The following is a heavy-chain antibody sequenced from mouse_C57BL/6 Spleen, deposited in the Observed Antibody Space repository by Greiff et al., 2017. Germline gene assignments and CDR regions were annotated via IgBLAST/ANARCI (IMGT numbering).Heavy chain of an antibody. D-gene: IGHD2-4*01. CDR1: GYSFTDYN. J-gene: IGHJ1*03. V-gene: IGHV1-39*01. CDR3: ARRGLRRGYWYFDV. CDR2: INPNYGTT. Sequence: VQLKQSGPELVKPGASVKISCKASGYSFTDYNMNWVKQSNGKSLEWIGVINPNYGTTSYNQKFKGKATLTVDQSSSTAYMQLNSLTSEDSAVYYCARRGLRRGYWYFDVWGTGTTVTVSS.